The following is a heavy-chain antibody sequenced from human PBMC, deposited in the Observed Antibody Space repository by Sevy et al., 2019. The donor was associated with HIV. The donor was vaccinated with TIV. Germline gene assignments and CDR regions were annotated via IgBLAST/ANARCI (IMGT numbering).Heavy chain of an antibody. Sequence: EGSLRLSCAASGFTFSSYWMHWVHQAPGKGLEWVANIKQDGSEKYYVDSVKGRFTISRDNAKNSLYLQMNSLRPEDTAVYYCGRAMDVWGQGTTVTVSS. CDR2: IKQDGSEK. CDR3: GRAMDV. V-gene: IGHV3-7*01. J-gene: IGHJ6*02. CDR1: GFTFSSYW.